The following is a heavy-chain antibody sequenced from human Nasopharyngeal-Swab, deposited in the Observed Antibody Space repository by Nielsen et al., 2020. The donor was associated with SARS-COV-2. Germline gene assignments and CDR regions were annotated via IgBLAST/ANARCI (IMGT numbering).Heavy chain of an antibody. V-gene: IGHV3-7*01. CDR1: GFTFGSYW. D-gene: IGHD5-12*01. CDR3: AASDSGYDWYYYYGMDV. CDR2: IKQDGSEK. Sequence: GESLKISCAASGFTFGSYWMSWVRQAPGKGLEWVANIKQDGSEKYYVDSVKGRFTISRDNAKNSLYLQMNSLRAEDTAVYYCAASDSGYDWYYYYGMDVWGQGTTVTVSS. J-gene: IGHJ6*02.